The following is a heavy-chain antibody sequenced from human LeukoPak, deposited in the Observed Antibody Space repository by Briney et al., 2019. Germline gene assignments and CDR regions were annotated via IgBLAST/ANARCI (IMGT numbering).Heavy chain of an antibody. V-gene: IGHV3-7*01. CDR1: GFTFSSYW. CDR3: ASPYYYDSSGYTDAFDI. D-gene: IGHD3-22*01. J-gene: IGHJ3*02. Sequence: GGSLRLSCAASGFTFSSYWMSWVRQAPGKGLEWVANIKQDGSEKYYVDSVKGRFTISRDNAKNSLYLQMNSLRAGDTAVYYCASPYYYDSSGYTDAFDIWGQGTMVTVSS. CDR2: IKQDGSEK.